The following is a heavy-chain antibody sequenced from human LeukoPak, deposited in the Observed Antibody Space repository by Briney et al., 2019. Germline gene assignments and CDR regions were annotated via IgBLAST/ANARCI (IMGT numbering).Heavy chain of an antibody. CDR1: GFTFSSYG. CDR2: ISGSGGST. Sequence: GGTLGLSCAASGFTFSSYGMSWVRQAPGKGLEWVSAISGSGGSTYYADSVKGRFTISRDNAKNSLYLQMNSLRAEDTAVYYCAGSWSPYDAFDIWGQGTMVSVSS. D-gene: IGHD6-13*01. J-gene: IGHJ3*02. V-gene: IGHV3-23*01. CDR3: AGSWSPYDAFDI.